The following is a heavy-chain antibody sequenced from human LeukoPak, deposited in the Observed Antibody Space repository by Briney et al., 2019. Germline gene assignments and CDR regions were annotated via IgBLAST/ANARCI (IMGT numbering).Heavy chain of an antibody. V-gene: IGHV4-61*02. J-gene: IGHJ6*03. Sequence: SETLSLTCTVSGGSISSSSYYWGWIRQPPGKGLEWIGRIYTSGSTNYNPSLKSRVTISVDTSKNQFSLKLSSVTAADTAVYYCARDAEESRYCSSTSCYEVYYYYYMDVWGKGTTVTISS. CDR1: GGSISSSSYY. CDR3: ARDAEESRYCSSTSCYEVYYYYYMDV. D-gene: IGHD2-2*01. CDR2: IYTSGST.